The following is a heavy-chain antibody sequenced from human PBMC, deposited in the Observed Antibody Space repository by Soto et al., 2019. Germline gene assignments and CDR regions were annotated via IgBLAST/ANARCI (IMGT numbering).Heavy chain of an antibody. CDR2: TGATGRTT. V-gene: IGHV3-23*01. Sequence: EVQLLESGGGLVQPGGSLRLSCAASGLTFNIYAMTWVRQAPGKGLEWVPTTGATGRTTYYADSVKGRFTVSRDNSKNTLDLHMSSLRAEDTAVYYCATVHNTSRSFDYWGQGTLVTVSS. CDR1: GLTFNIYA. J-gene: IGHJ4*02. D-gene: IGHD1-20*01. CDR3: ATVHNTSRSFDY.